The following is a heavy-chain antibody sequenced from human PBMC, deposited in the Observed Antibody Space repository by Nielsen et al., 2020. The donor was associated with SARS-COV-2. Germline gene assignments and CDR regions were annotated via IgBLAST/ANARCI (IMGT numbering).Heavy chain of an antibody. CDR2: IIPILGLS. CDR1: GGTFSTYA. V-gene: IGHV1-69*04. D-gene: IGHD6-19*01. Sequence: SVKVSYKASGGTFSTYAISWVRQAPGQGLEWLGRIIPILGLSDYARTLQGRVTITWDKSTNTAFMELSSLRSEDTAVYYCAAVPSPGQDCFVSWGQGSQVTVYS. J-gene: IGHJ5*01. CDR3: AAVPSPGQDCFVS.